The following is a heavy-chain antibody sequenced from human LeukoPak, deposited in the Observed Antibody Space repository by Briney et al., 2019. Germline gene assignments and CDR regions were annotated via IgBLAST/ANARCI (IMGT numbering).Heavy chain of an antibody. CDR3: ARVGYYDSSGYYYGGYGAFDI. D-gene: IGHD3-22*01. CDR2: IIPILGIA. V-gene: IGHV1-69*04. CDR1: GGTFSSYA. Sequence: ASVKVSCKASGGTFSSYAISWVRQAPGQGLEWMGRIIPILGIANYAQKFQGRVTITADKSTSTAYMELSSLRSEDTAVYYCARVGYYDSSGYYYGGYGAFDIWGQGTMVTVSS. J-gene: IGHJ3*02.